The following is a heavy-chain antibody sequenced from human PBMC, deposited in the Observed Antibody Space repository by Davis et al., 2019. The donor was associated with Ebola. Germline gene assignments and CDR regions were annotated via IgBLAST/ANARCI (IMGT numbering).Heavy chain of an antibody. D-gene: IGHD3-10*01. Sequence: SETLSLTCPVPGGSTSRYYWSWIRQPPGKGLEWIGYIYYSGSTNYNPSLQRRVTISVDTSKNQFSLKLSSVTAADTAVYYCARDSTTYYYGSGSYSYYGMDVWGQGTTVTVSS. CDR2: IYYSGST. V-gene: IGHV4-59*01. J-gene: IGHJ6*02. CDR1: GGSTSRYY. CDR3: ARDSTTYYYGSGSYSYYGMDV.